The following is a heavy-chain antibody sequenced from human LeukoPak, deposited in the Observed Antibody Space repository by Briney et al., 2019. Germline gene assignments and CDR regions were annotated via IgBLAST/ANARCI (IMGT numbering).Heavy chain of an antibody. V-gene: IGHV3-21*01. J-gene: IGHJ4*02. CDR1: GFTFSSYS. CDR2: ISSSSSYI. Sequence: GGSLRLSCAASGFTFSSYSMNWVRQAPGKGLEWVSSISSSSSYIYYADSVKGRFTISRDNAKNSLYLQTNSLRAEDTAVYYCARGPLAAAGDYWGQGTLVTVSP. CDR3: ARGPLAAAGDY. D-gene: IGHD6-13*01.